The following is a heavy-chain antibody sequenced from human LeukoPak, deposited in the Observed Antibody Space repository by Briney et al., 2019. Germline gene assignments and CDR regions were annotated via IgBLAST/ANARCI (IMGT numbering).Heavy chain of an antibody. V-gene: IGHV3-23*01. J-gene: IGHJ3*02. CDR3: AKSTDDYVWGSYRPPLDAFDI. D-gene: IGHD3-16*02. CDR1: GFTFSSYG. Sequence: PGGPLRLSCAASGFTFSSYGMSWVRQAPGKGLEWVSAISGSGGSTYYADSVKGRFTISRDNSKNTLYLQMNSLRAEDTAVYYCAKSTDDYVWGSYRPPLDAFDIWGQGTMVTVSS. CDR2: ISGSGGST.